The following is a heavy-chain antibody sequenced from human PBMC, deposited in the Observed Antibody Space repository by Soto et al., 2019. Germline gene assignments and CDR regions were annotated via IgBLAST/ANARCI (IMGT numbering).Heavy chain of an antibody. Sequence: GGSLRLSCAASGFTFSSYAMSWVRQAPGKGLEWVSAISGSGGSTYYADSVKGRFTISRDNSKNTLYLQMNSLRAEDTAVYYCAKERGNSGYDFLEYFDYWGQGTLVTVSS. CDR1: GFTFSSYA. D-gene: IGHD5-12*01. CDR2: ISGSGGST. V-gene: IGHV3-23*01. J-gene: IGHJ4*02. CDR3: AKERGNSGYDFLEYFDY.